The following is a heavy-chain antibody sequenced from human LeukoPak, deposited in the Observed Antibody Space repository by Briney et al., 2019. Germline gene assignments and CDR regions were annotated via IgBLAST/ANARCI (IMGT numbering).Heavy chain of an antibody. D-gene: IGHD2-21*02. CDR3: ARGVVVTAIPGPFDY. CDR2: ISYDGSNK. CDR1: GFTFSSYA. Sequence: PGRSLRLSCAASGFTFSSYAMHWVRQAPGKGLEWVAVISYDGSNKYYADSVKGRFTISRDNSKNTLYLQMNSLRAEDTAVYYCARGVVVTAIPGPFDYWGQGTLATVSS. V-gene: IGHV3-30*04. J-gene: IGHJ4*02.